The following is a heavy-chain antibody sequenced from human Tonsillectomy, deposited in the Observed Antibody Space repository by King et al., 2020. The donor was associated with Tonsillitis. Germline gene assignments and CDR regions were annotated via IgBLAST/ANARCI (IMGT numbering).Heavy chain of an antibody. Sequence: VQLVESGGGVVQPGRSLRISCAASGFTFSSYGMHWVRQAPGKGLEWWAVIWYDGSEEYYADSVKGRFTISRDNSKNTLYLQMNRLRAEDTAVYYCARDPGRFDWLLYYFDYWGQGTLVTVSS. CDR2: IWYDGSEE. D-gene: IGHD3-9*01. V-gene: IGHV3-33*01. CDR3: ARDPGRFDWLLYYFDY. J-gene: IGHJ4*02. CDR1: GFTFSSYG.